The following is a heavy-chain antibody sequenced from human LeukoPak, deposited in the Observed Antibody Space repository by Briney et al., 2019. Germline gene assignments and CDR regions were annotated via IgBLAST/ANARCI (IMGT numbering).Heavy chain of an antibody. J-gene: IGHJ6*02. Sequence: GGSLRLSCAASGFTFSSYAMSWVRQAPGKGLEWVSAISGSSGSTYYADSVKGRFTISRDNSKNTLHLQMNSLRAEDTAVYYCAKDTLMGASTPHYYYYYGMDVWGQGTTVTVSS. V-gene: IGHV3-23*01. CDR1: GFTFSSYA. CDR2: ISGSSGST. D-gene: IGHD1-26*01. CDR3: AKDTLMGASTPHYYYYYGMDV.